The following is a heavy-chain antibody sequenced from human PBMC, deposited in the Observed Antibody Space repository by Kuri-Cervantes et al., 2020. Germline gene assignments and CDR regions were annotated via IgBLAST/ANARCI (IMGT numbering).Heavy chain of an antibody. CDR2: IYTSGST. CDR1: GGSISSYY. Sequence: SETLSLTCTVSGGSISSYYWSWIRQPAGKGLEWIGRIYTSGSTNYNPSLKSRVTMSVDTSKNQFSLKLSSVTAADTAVYYCARRLAVPGFYDFDYWGQGTLVTVSS. V-gene: IGHV4-4*07. J-gene: IGHJ4*02. D-gene: IGHD6-19*01. CDR3: ARRLAVPGFYDFDY.